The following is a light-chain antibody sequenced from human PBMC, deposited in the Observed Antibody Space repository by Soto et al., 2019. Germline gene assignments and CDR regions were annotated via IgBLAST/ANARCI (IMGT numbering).Light chain of an antibody. J-gene: IGKJ1*01. V-gene: IGKV1-5*03. Sequence: DIQMTQSPSTLSASVGDRVTITCRASQSISSWLAWYQQKPGKAPNLLIYKASSLESGVPSRFSGSASGTEFTHTISSMQPDDFANYYCQQYNSYAWTFGQGTKVEIK. CDR3: QQYNSYAWT. CDR1: QSISSW. CDR2: KAS.